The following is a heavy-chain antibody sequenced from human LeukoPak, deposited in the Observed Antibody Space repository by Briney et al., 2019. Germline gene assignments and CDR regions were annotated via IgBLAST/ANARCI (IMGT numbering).Heavy chain of an antibody. V-gene: IGHV4-39*01. CDR3: ARHLVLLWFGELSHFDY. D-gene: IGHD3-10*01. CDR1: GGSISSSSYY. CDR2: IYYSGST. J-gene: IGHJ4*02. Sequence: KTSETLSLTCTVPGGSISSSSYYWGWIRQPPGKGLEWIGRIYYSGSTYYNPSLKSRVTISVDTSKNQFSLKLSSVTAADTAVYYCARHLVLLWFGELSHFDYWGQGTLVTVSS.